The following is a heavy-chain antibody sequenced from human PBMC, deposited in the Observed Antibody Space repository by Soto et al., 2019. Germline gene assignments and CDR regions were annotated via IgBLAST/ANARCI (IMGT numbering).Heavy chain of an antibody. V-gene: IGHV4-39*01. Sequence: SETLSLTCTVSGGSISDISYCWGWIRQPPGKGLQWIGCMFYSGATYYTPSLKNRVTLSVDTSNNEFSLKLVSVTAPDTAVYYCARHKSGSDWLDPWGQGTLVTVSS. D-gene: IGHD2-15*01. J-gene: IGHJ5*02. CDR2: MFYSGAT. CDR3: ARHKSGSDWLDP. CDR1: GGSISDISYC.